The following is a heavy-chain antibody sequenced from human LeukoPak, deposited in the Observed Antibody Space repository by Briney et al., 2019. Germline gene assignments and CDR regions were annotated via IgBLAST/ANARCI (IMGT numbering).Heavy chain of an antibody. Sequence: PGGSLRLSCLASGFTFSDYAMSWVRQAPGKGLEWVSAISVVGGTTYYADSVKGRFTISRDNSKNTLYLQMNSLRAEDTAIYYCAKAGFGWIVNWSDPWGQGTLVAVSS. D-gene: IGHD5-12*01. V-gene: IGHV3-23*01. CDR2: ISVVGGTT. CDR3: AKAGFGWIVNWSDP. CDR1: GFTFSDYA. J-gene: IGHJ5*02.